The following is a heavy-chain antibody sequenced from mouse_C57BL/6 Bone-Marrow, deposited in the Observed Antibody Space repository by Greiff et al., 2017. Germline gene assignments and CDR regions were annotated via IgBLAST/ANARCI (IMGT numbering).Heavy chain of an antibody. CDR3: TRDYYGSSRYFDV. J-gene: IGHJ1*03. Sequence: EVKLVESGEGLVKPGGSLKLSCAASGFTFSSYAMSWVRQTPEKRLEWVAYISSGGDYIYYADTVKGRFTISRDNARNTLYLQMSSLKSEDTAMYYCTRDYYGSSRYFDVWGTGTTVTVSS. CDR1: GFTFSSYA. CDR2: ISSGGDYI. D-gene: IGHD1-1*01. V-gene: IGHV5-9-1*02.